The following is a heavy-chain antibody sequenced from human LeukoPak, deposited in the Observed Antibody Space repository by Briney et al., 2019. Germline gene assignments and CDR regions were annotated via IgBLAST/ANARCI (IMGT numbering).Heavy chain of an antibody. CDR2: ISTRSAYI. CDR1: GFTFSNYT. CDR3: AKVATYYYGSGDWFDP. D-gene: IGHD3-10*01. V-gene: IGHV3-21*01. Sequence: GGSLRLSCAASGFTFSNYTLSWVRRAPGKGLEWVSSISTRSAYIYFADSLKGRFTISRDNAKKSLYLQMNSLRAEDTAVYYCAKVATYYYGSGDWFDPWGQGTLVTVSS. J-gene: IGHJ5*02.